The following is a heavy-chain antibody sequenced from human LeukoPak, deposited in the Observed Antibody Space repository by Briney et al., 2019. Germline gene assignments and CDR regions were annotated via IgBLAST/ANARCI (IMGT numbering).Heavy chain of an antibody. V-gene: IGHV4-30-2*01. J-gene: IGHJ6*03. CDR2: IYHSGST. CDR3: ARGGQYQASGYYYMDV. Sequence: SQTLSLTCTVSGGSISSGGYYWSWIRQPPGKGLEWIGYIYHSGSTYSNPSLKSRVTISVDRSKNQFSLKLSSVTAADTAVYYCARGGQYQASGYYYMDVWGKGTTVTVSS. CDR1: GGSISSGGYY. D-gene: IGHD2-2*01.